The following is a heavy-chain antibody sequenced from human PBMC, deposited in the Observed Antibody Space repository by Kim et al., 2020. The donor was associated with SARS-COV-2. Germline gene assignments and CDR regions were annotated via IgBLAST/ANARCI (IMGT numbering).Heavy chain of an antibody. CDR1: GGSFSGYY. Sequence: SETLSLTCAVYGGSFSGYYWSWIRQPPGKGLEWIGEINHSGSTNYNPSLKSRVTISVDTSKNQFSLKLSSVTAADTAVYYCARGPARVRVAMYWGQGTLVTVSS. D-gene: IGHD5-12*01. J-gene: IGHJ4*02. V-gene: IGHV4-34*01. CDR2: INHSGST. CDR3: ARGPARVRVAMY.